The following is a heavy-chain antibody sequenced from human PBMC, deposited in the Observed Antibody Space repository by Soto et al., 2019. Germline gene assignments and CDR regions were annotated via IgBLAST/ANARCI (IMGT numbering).Heavy chain of an antibody. D-gene: IGHD6-19*01. CDR2: IWYDGSNK. Sequence: QVQLVESGGGVVQPGRSLRLSCAASGFTFSSYGMHWVRQAPGKGLEWVAVIWYDGSNKYYADSVKGRFTISRDNSKNTLDRQMNSLRAEDTAVYYCAREFYEAIAVAEGGYYYGMDVWGQGTTVTVSS. CDR3: AREFYEAIAVAEGGYYYGMDV. J-gene: IGHJ6*02. CDR1: GFTFSSYG. V-gene: IGHV3-33*01.